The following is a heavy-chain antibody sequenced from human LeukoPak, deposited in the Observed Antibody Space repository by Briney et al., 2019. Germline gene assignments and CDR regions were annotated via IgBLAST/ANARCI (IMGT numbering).Heavy chain of an antibody. CDR2: IKSKSDGGTT. D-gene: IGHD4-17*01. CDR1: GFTFNNAW. Sequence: GGSLRLSCSASGFTFNNAWMSWVCQAPGKGLEWVGRIKSKSDGGTTDHAAPVKGRFTISRDDSKNTLYLQMNSLKTEDTAVYFCATEYYGAYNFWGQGTLVTVSS. J-gene: IGHJ4*02. V-gene: IGHV3-15*01. CDR3: ATEYYGAYNF.